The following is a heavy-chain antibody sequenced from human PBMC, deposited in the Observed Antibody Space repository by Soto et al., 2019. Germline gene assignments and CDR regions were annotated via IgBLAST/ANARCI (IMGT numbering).Heavy chain of an antibody. Sequence: ASVKVSCKASGGTFSSYTISWVRQAPGQGLEWMGRIIPILGIANYAQKVQGRVTITADKSTSTAYMELSSLRSEDTAVYYCAREGVGAITGTTGRTSALDYWGQGTLVTVSS. D-gene: IGHD1-7*01. J-gene: IGHJ4*02. CDR2: IIPILGIA. CDR3: AREGVGAITGTTGRTSALDY. V-gene: IGHV1-69*04. CDR1: GGTFSSYT.